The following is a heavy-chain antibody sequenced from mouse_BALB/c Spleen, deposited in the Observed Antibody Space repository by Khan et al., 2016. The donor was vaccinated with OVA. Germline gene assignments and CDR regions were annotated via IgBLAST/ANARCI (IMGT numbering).Heavy chain of an antibody. CDR1: GYSFTAYY. CDR2: INPNTDNT. J-gene: IGHJ3*01. V-gene: IGHV1-26*01. D-gene: IGHD2-14*01. CDR3: ARGYDFFAY. Sequence: EVQLQQSGPDLVKTGASVKISCKASGYSFTAYYMNWVKLSHGKSLECIGRINPNTDNTNYTQKFKGKAIFTVDTSSSTSYLELSSLTSEDSAFYCGARGYDFFAYWGQGTLVTVSA.